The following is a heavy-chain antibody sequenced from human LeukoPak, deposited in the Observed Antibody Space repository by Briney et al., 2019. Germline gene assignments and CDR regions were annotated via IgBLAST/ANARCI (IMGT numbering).Heavy chain of an antibody. CDR2: IIPIFGTA. CDR3: ARVVVGARRNGDYYYYYMDV. J-gene: IGHJ6*03. D-gene: IGHD1-26*01. CDR1: GGTFSSHA. V-gene: IGHV1-69*05. Sequence: EASVKVSCKASGGTFSSHAISWVRQAPGQGLEWMGGIIPIFGTANYAQKFQGRVTITTDESTSTAYMELSSLRSEDTAVYYCARVVVGARRNGDYYYYYMDVWGKGTTVTVSS.